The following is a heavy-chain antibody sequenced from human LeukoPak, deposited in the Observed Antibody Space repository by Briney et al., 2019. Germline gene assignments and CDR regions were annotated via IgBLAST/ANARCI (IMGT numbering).Heavy chain of an antibody. Sequence: GGSLRFSCAASGFTFSSYWMSWVRQAPGKGLEGVANIKQDGSAKFYVDSVKVRFTISRDNAKNSLYLQMNSLRAEDTAVYYCARTGGIVVVPAAKGNDYWGQGTLVTVSS. CDR2: IKQDGSAK. D-gene: IGHD2-2*01. CDR1: GFTFSSYW. J-gene: IGHJ4*02. V-gene: IGHV3-7*01. CDR3: ARTGGIVVVPAAKGNDY.